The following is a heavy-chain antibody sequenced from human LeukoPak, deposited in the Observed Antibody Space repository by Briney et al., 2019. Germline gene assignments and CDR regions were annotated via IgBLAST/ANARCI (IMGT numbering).Heavy chain of an antibody. CDR2: IKQDGSEK. CDR1: GFTFSSYW. Sequence: TGGSLRLSCAASGFTFSSYWMSWVRQAPGKGLEWVANIKQDGSEKYYVDSVKGRFTISRDNAKNSLYLQMNSLRAEDTAVYYCARDRETFDYSSSSGIYYYYYYMDVWGKGTAVTVSS. V-gene: IGHV3-7*01. D-gene: IGHD6-6*01. J-gene: IGHJ6*03. CDR3: ARDRETFDYSSSSGIYYYYYYMDV.